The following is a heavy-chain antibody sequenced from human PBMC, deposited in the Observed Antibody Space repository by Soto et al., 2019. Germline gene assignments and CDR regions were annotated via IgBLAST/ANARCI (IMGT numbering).Heavy chain of an antibody. D-gene: IGHD3-10*01. V-gene: IGHV2-5*02. CDR1: GFSLSTSGVG. CDR3: AHSWYYGSVTPPAPFDY. Sequence: SGPTLVNPTQTLTLTCTFSGFSLSTSGVGVGWIRQPPGKALEGLALIYWDDDKRYSPSLKSRLTITKDTSKNQVVLTMTNMDPVDTATYYCAHSWYYGSVTPPAPFDYWGQGTLVTVSS. J-gene: IGHJ4*02. CDR2: IYWDDDK.